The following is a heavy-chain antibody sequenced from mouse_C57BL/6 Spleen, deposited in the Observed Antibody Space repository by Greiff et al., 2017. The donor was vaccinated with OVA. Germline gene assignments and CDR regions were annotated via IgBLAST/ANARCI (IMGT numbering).Heavy chain of an antibody. V-gene: IGHV1-82*01. CDR3: ARADYCAFDY. D-gene: IGHD2-4*01. CDR2: IYPGDGDT. Sequence: VQLQQSGPELVKPGASVKISCKASGYAFSSSWMNWVKQRPGKGLEWIGRIYPGDGDTNYNGKFKGKATLTADKSSSTAYMQLSSPTTEDSAVDFCARADYCAFDYWGQGTTLTVSS. J-gene: IGHJ2*01. CDR1: GYAFSSSW.